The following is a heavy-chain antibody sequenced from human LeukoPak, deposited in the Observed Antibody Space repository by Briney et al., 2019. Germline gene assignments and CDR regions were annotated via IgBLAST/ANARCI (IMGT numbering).Heavy chain of an antibody. CDR1: GGSICGGGYF. CDR3: ARSPSKEMEWLSPSHFDF. V-gene: IGHV4-30-2*01. J-gene: IGHJ4*02. Sequence: PSQTLSLTCSVSGGSICGGGYFWNWIRQPPGQTLEWIGCTDHTGFTYNKPSLRSRVTISVDTSKNQFSLRLTSVTAADTAMYFCARSPSKEMEWLSPSHFDFWGQGTLVSVSS. CDR2: TDHTGFT. D-gene: IGHD3-3*01.